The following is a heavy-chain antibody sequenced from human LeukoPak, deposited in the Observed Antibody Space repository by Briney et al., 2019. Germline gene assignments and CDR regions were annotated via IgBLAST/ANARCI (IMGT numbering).Heavy chain of an antibody. CDR3: ARGYCSGDCFTLLDY. D-gene: IGHD2-21*02. V-gene: IGHV1-2*02. J-gene: IGHJ4*02. CDR2: INPNSGGT. Sequence: ASVKVSCKASGYMFAGYYMHWVRQAPGQGLEWMGWINPNSGGTNYAQKFQGRVTMTRDTSISTAYMELSSLRSDDTAVYYCARGYCSGDCFTLLDYWGQGTLVTVSS. CDR1: GYMFAGYY.